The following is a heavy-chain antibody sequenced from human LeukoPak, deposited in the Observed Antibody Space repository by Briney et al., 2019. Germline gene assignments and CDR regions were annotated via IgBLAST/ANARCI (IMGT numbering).Heavy chain of an antibody. Sequence: SETLSLTCTVSGGSISSYCWSWIRQPGGKGLEWIGRISASGSTNYNPSLKSRVTISVDTSKNQFSLKLSSVTAADTAVFYCARHLSSRSSFDYWGQGTLVTVSS. J-gene: IGHJ4*02. CDR2: ISASGST. D-gene: IGHD2/OR15-2a*01. V-gene: IGHV4-4*07. CDR3: ARHLSSRSSFDY. CDR1: GGSISSYC.